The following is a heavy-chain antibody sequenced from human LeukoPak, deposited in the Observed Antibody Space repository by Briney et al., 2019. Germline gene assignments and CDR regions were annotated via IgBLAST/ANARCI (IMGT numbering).Heavy chain of an antibody. CDR2: SSPYNGNT. D-gene: IGHD5-12*01. J-gene: IGHJ4*02. CDR3: ARGPSGYHNT. V-gene: IGHV1-18*01. Sequence: ASVKVSCKASGYTFTTYGISWVRQAPGQGLEWMGWSSPYNGNTNYAQKLRGRVTMTTDTSTSTAYMELRSLRSDDTAVYYCARGPSGYHNTGGQGTLVTVSS. CDR1: GYTFTTYG.